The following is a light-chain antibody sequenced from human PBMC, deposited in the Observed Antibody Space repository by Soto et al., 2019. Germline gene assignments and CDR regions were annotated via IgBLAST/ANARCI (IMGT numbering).Light chain of an antibody. V-gene: IGLV1-51*01. Sequence: QSVLTQPPSVSAAPGQKVTISCSGSRSNIGHNYVSWYQHLPGTAPKLLIYDNHKRPSGIPDRFSGSRSGTSATLGITGLQTGDEADYYCGAWDTSLTTVLFGGGTKVTVL. CDR3: GAWDTSLTTVL. CDR1: RSNIGHNY. CDR2: DNH. J-gene: IGLJ2*01.